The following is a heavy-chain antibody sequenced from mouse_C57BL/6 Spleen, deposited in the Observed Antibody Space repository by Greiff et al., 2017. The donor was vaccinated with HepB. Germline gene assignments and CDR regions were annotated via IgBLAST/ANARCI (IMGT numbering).Heavy chain of an antibody. Sequence: VQLQESGPGLVKPSQSLSLTCSVTGYSITSGYYWNWIRQFPGNKLEWMGYISYDGSNNYNPSLKNRISITRDTSKNQFFLKLNSVTTEDTATYYCARDDYYGSSYGDYFDYWGQGTTLTVSS. CDR2: ISYDGSN. CDR3: ARDDYYGSSYGDYFDY. J-gene: IGHJ2*01. CDR1: GYSITSGYY. V-gene: IGHV3-6*01. D-gene: IGHD1-1*01.